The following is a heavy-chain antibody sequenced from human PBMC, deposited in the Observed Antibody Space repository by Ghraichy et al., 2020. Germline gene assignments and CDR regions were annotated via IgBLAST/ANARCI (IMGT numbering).Heavy chain of an antibody. CDR3: ARERGYSTDY. Sequence: SEILSLTCAVYGGSFSGYYWSWIRQPPGKGLEWIGEINHSGSTNYNPSLKSRVTISVDTSKNQFSLKLSSVTAADTAVYYCARERGYSTDYWGQGTLVTVSS. J-gene: IGHJ4*02. V-gene: IGHV4-34*01. CDR1: GGSFSGYY. CDR2: INHSGST. D-gene: IGHD5-18*01.